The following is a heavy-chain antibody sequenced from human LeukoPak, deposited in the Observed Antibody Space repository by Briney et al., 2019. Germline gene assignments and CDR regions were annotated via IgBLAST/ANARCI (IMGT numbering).Heavy chain of an antibody. Sequence: PGGSLRLSCAASGFTLSNHWMTWVRQVPGRGPERVANVNRDGGETSYLDSVKGRFTISKDNAKNSLYLQMNSLRAEDTALYHCARNNGMDVWGQGTTVIVSS. V-gene: IGHV3-7*03. J-gene: IGHJ6*02. CDR1: GFTLSNHW. CDR2: VNRDGGET. CDR3: ARNNGMDV.